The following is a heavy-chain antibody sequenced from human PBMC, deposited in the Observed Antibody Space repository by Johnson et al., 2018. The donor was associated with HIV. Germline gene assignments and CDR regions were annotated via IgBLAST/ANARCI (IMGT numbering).Heavy chain of an antibody. V-gene: IGHV3-30*02. D-gene: IGHD5-12*01. J-gene: IGHJ3*02. CDR2: IHYAGSNK. CDR3: AGSDSGYDAFDI. Sequence: QVQLVESGGGVVQPGGSLRLTCAASGFTFSMSAMHWVRQAPGKGLEWVTFIHYAGSNKYYADSVKGRFTISRDNSKNTLHLQMNNVRAEDTAIYYCAGSDSGYDAFDIWGQGTMVSVSS. CDR1: GFTFSMSA.